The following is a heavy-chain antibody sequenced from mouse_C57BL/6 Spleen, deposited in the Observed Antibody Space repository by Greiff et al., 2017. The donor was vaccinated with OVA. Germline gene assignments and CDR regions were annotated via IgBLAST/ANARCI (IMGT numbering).Heavy chain of an antibody. Sequence: VQLQESGAELVKPGASVKISCKASGYAFSSYWMNWVKQRPGQGLEWIGQIYPGDGDTNYNGKFKGKAPLTADTSSSTAYMQLSILTSEDSAVYFCARCDYGSSYYGYYYAMDYWGQGTSVTVSS. J-gene: IGHJ4*01. CDR3: ARCDYGSSYYGYYYAMDY. V-gene: IGHV1-80*01. CDR1: GYAFSSYW. D-gene: IGHD1-1*01. CDR2: IYPGDGDT.